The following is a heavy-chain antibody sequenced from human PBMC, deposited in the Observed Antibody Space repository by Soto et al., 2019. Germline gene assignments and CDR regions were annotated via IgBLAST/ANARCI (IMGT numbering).Heavy chain of an antibody. CDR2: ISYDGSNK. CDR1: GFTFSRYG. Sequence: QVQLVESGGGVVQPGRSLRLSCAASGFTFSRYGMHWVRQAPGKGLEWVAVISYDGSNKYYADSVKGRFTISRDNSKNTLYLQMNRLRAEDTAVYYCAKTRPPTVTTGYFDYWGQGTLVTVSS. CDR3: AKTRPPTVTTGYFDY. V-gene: IGHV3-30*18. D-gene: IGHD4-17*01. J-gene: IGHJ4*02.